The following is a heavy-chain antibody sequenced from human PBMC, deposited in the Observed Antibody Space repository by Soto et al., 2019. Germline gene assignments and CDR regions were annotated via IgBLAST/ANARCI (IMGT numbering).Heavy chain of an antibody. CDR3: ARNSHPIPAASYYCYSGIEV. CDR1: GGTFSSYA. CDR2: IIPIFGTA. Sequence: QVQLVQSGAEVKKPGSSVKVSCKASGGTFSSYAISWVRQAPGQGLEWMGGIIPIFGTANYAQKFQGRVTITADESTSTDYMELSSLRSEDKAVYYCARNSHPIPAASYYCYSGIEVWGQGTTVTGSS. J-gene: IGHJ6*01. D-gene: IGHD2-2*01. V-gene: IGHV1-69*01.